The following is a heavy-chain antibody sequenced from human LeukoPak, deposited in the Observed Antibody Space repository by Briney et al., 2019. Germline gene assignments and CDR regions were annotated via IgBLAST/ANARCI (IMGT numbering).Heavy chain of an antibody. Sequence: GGSLRLSCAASGFTFSHYGMHWVRQAPGRGLEWVAVIWNDGSNKYYADSVKGRFTISRDNSQNTVDLHMNSLRAEYTAVYYCAKGAQRGLDYSNSLEYWGQGTLVTVSS. J-gene: IGHJ4*02. D-gene: IGHD4-11*01. CDR3: AKGAQRGLDYSNSLEY. CDR2: IWNDGSNK. V-gene: IGHV3-33*06. CDR1: GFTFSHYG.